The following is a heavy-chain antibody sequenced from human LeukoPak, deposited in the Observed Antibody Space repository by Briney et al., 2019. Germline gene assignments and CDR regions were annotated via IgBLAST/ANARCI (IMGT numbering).Heavy chain of an antibody. V-gene: IGHV4-30-4*01. D-gene: IGHD3-3*01. Sequence: SETLSLTCTVSGGSFSSGDYYWSWIRQPPGKGLEWIGYIYYSRSTYYNPSLKSRVTISVDTSKNQFSLKLSSVTAADTAVYYCARGAGYDFWSGYPSGRYYYYMDVWGKGTTVTVSS. CDR2: IYYSRST. J-gene: IGHJ6*03. CDR1: GGSFSSGDYY. CDR3: ARGAGYDFWSGYPSGRYYYYMDV.